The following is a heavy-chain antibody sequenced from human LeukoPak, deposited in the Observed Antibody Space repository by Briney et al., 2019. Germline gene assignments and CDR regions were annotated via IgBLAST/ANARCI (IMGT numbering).Heavy chain of an antibody. CDR2: IIPIFGTA. CDR1: GGTFSSYA. J-gene: IGHJ3*02. D-gene: IGHD2-2*01. V-gene: IGHV1-69*05. CDR3: ARGKDQLLHDAFDI. Sequence: EASVKVSCKASGGTFSSYAISWVRQAPGQGLEWMGGIIPIFGTANYAQKFQDRVTITTDESTSTAYMELSSLRSEDTAVYYCARGKDQLLHDAFDIWGQGTMVTVSS.